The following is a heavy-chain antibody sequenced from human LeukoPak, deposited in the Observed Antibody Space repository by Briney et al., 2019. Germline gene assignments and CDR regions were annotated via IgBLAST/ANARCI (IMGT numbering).Heavy chain of an antibody. J-gene: IGHJ4*02. CDR3: ARDMHSSYEY. V-gene: IGHV3-7*05. CDR2: IKQDGGEK. CDR1: GFIFSAYW. D-gene: IGHD2-2*01. Sequence: GGSLRLSCAASGFIFSAYWMSWLRQAPGRGREGVASIKQDGGEKYYVDSVMGRFTIYKDNDKNSLYLQMNSLRVEDTAVYYCARDMHSSYEYWGQGTLVSVSS.